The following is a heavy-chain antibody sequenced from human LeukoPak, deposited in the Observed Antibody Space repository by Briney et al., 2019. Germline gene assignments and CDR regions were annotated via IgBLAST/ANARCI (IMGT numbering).Heavy chain of an antibody. CDR2: IYYSGST. D-gene: IGHD5-24*01. V-gene: IGHV4-39*01. J-gene: IGHJ2*01. Sequence: SETLSLTCTVSGGSISSYYWSWIRQPPGKGLEWIGSIYYSGSTYYNPSLKSRVTISVDTSKNQFSLKLSSVTAADTAVYYCARHDGWHFDLWGRGTLVTVSS. CDR1: GGSISSYY. CDR3: ARHDGWHFDL.